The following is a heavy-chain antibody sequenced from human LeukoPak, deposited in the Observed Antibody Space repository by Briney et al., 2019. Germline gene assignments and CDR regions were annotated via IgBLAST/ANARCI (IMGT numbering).Heavy chain of an antibody. CDR1: GYTFTGYY. Sequence: ASVTVSCKASGYTFTGYYMHWVRQAPGHGLEWMGWINPNSGGTNYAQKFQGRVTMTRDTSISTAYMELSRLRSDDTAVYYCARKSEWSPHGYFDLWGRGTLVTVSS. D-gene: IGHD3-3*01. CDR2: INPNSGGT. J-gene: IGHJ2*01. V-gene: IGHV1-2*02. CDR3: ARKSEWSPHGYFDL.